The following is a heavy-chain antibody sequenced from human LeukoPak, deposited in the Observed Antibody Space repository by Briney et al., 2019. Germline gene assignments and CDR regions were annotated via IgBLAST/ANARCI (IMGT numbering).Heavy chain of an antibody. CDR3: ARDRRTMVRGVIGYYYYYMDV. CDR2: IYTSGST. D-gene: IGHD3-10*01. Sequence: SQTLSLTCTVSGGSISSGSYYWSWIRRPAGKGLEWIGRIYTSGSTNYNPSLKSRVTISVDTSKNQFSLKLSSVTAADTAVYYCARDRRTMVRGVIGYYYYYMDVWGKGTTVTISS. V-gene: IGHV4-61*02. CDR1: GGSISSGSYY. J-gene: IGHJ6*03.